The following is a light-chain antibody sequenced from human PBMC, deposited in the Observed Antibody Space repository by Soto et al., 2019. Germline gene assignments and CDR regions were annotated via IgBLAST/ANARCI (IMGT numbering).Light chain of an antibody. CDR2: TAA. Sequence: IHMTQSPSSLSASVGDRVTITCRASQRITTYLNWYQQKPGKAPKLLISTAATLPGRVPSRFSGSGSGTDFTLTITTLQPEDFATYFFQQSYSTPYTFGHGTKLEIK. CDR1: QRITTY. V-gene: IGKV1-39*01. J-gene: IGKJ2*01. CDR3: QQSYSTPYT.